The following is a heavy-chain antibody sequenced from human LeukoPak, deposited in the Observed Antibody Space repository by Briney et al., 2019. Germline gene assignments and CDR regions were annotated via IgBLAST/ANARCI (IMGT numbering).Heavy chain of an antibody. J-gene: IGHJ4*02. V-gene: IGHV3-23*01. CDR3: AKRGLVPAAQKSYYFDY. CDR1: GFTFSSYA. D-gene: IGHD6-13*01. CDR2: VTGTGGST. Sequence: PGGSLRLSCAASGFTFSSYAMSWVRQAPGKGLEWVSSVTGTGGSTYYADSVKGRFTISRDNSRSTMYLQLTSLRAEDTAVYYCAKRGLVPAAQKSYYFDYWGQGTLVTVSS.